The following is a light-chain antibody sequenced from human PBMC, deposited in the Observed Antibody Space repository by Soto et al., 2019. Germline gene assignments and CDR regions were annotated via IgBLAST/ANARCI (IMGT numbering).Light chain of an antibody. CDR2: KAS. CDR3: QQYNSYSPIT. Sequence: DIQMTQSPSTLSASVVDRFTITCRASHSISSWLAWYQQKPGKAPKLLIYKASSLESGVPSRFSGSGSGTECTLTISSLQPDDFATYYCQQYNSYSPITFGQGTRLEIK. CDR1: HSISSW. V-gene: IGKV1-5*03. J-gene: IGKJ5*01.